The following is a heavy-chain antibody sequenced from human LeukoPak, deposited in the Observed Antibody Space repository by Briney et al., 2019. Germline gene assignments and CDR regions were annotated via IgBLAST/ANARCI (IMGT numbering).Heavy chain of an antibody. CDR3: ARDVKELVRFGELLAGGLSDYYGMDV. V-gene: IGHV3-7*01. D-gene: IGHD3-10*01. Sequence: GGSLRLSCAASGFTFSSYWMSWVRQAPGKGLEWVANIKQDGSEKCYVDSVKGRFTISRDNAKNSLYLQMNSLRAEDTAVYYCARDVKELVRFGELLAGGLSDYYGMDVWGQGTTVTVSS. CDR1: GFTFSSYW. J-gene: IGHJ6*02. CDR2: IKQDGSEK.